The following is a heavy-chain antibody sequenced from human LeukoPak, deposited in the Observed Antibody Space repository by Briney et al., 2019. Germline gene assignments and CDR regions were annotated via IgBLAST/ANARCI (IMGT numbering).Heavy chain of an antibody. V-gene: IGHV3-23*01. J-gene: IGHJ4*02. Sequence: GGSLRLSCAASGFTFSSYAMSWVRQAPGKGLEWVSAISGSGGSTYYADSVKGRFTISRDNSKNTLYLQMNSLRAEDMAVYYCARGWDYGDYLYYFDYWGQGTLVTVSS. D-gene: IGHD4-17*01. CDR3: ARGWDYGDYLYYFDY. CDR1: GFTFSSYA. CDR2: ISGSGGST.